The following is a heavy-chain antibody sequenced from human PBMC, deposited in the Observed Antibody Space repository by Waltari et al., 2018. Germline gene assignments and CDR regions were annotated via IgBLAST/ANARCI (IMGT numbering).Heavy chain of an antibody. V-gene: IGHV4-39*07. CDR3: ARVLAAAGTRYYYMDV. CDR1: SGSISSSSYY. CDR2: IYYSGST. D-gene: IGHD6-13*01. J-gene: IGHJ6*03. Sequence: QLQLQESGPGLVKPSETLSLTCTVSSGSISSSSYYWGWIRQPPGKGLEWIGSIYYSGSTYYNPSLKSRVTISVDTSKNQFSLKLSSVTAADTAVYYCARVLAAAGTRYYYMDVWGKGTTVTISS.